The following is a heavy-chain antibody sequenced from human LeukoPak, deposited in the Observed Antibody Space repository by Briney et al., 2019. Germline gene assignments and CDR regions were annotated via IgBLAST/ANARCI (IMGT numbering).Heavy chain of an antibody. V-gene: IGHV3-7*03. D-gene: IGHD4-17*01. CDR1: GFTFSSHW. J-gene: IGHJ4*02. CDR2: IKQDGSQK. CDR3: TRHSPYGYFDY. Sequence: PGGSLRLSCAASGFTFSSHWMSWVRQAPGKGLEWVANIKQDGSQKYYVDSVKGRFTISRDNAKNSLYLQMNSLKTEDTAVYYCTRHSPYGYFDYWGQGTLVTVSS.